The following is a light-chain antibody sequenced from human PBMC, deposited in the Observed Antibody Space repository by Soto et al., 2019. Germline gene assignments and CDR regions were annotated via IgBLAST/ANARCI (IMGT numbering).Light chain of an antibody. Sequence: QSALTQPASVSESPGQSITISCTGTTSDIGTYNFVSWYHHHPGKAPKLVIFEVSNRPSGISNRFSGSKSGSTASLTISGLQAEDEGEYYCSSYTSSHTLVFGGGTKLTVL. J-gene: IGLJ3*02. CDR2: EVS. CDR1: TSDIGTYNF. V-gene: IGLV2-14*01. CDR3: SSYTSSHTLV.